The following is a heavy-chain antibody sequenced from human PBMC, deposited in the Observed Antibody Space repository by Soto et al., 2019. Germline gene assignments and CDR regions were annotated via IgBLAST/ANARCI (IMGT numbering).Heavy chain of an antibody. J-gene: IGHJ5*02. CDR1: GGTFSSYA. V-gene: IGHV1-69*01. D-gene: IGHD1-1*01. Sequence: QVQLVQSGAEVKKPGSSVKVSCKASGGTFSSYAISWVRQAPGQGLEWMGGIIPIFGTANYAQKFQGRVTITADESTSTAYMELSILRSEDTAVYYCARDRARTLLPNLPNWFDPWGQGTLVTVSS. CDR2: IIPIFGTA. CDR3: ARDRARTLLPNLPNWFDP.